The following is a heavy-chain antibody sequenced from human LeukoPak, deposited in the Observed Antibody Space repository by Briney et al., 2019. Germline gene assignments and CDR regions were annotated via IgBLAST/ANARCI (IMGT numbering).Heavy chain of an antibody. CDR3: ARDFYSSSSGGSVY. V-gene: IGHV3-33*01. D-gene: IGHD6-6*01. CDR1: GFTFSSYS. Sequence: GGSLRLSCAASGFTFSSYSMHWVRQAPGRGLEWVALIWNDGSNKYYADSVKGRFTISRDNSKNTLNLQMNSLRAEDTAVYYCARDFYSSSSGGSVYWGQGSLVTVSS. J-gene: IGHJ4*02. CDR2: IWNDGSNK.